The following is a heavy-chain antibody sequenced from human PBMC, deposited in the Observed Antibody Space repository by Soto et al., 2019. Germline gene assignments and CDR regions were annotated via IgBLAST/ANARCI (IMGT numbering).Heavy chain of an antibody. CDR1: GFTFSDYA. J-gene: IGHJ4*02. V-gene: IGHV3-48*02. Sequence: EVQLVESGGGLAQPGGSLRLSCAASGFTFSDYAMNWVRQVPGKGLEWISQIASSGTPIYYADSVRCRFTISRDNAENSLYLQLNSLRDEDTAVYFCTREGNWGQGTLVTFAS. CDR3: TREGN. CDR2: IASSGTPI.